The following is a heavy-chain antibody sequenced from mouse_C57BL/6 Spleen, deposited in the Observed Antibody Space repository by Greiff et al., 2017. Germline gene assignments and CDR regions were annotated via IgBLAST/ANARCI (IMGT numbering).Heavy chain of an antibody. CDR2: INPNNGGT. V-gene: IGHV1-26*01. J-gene: IGHJ2*01. CDR3: ARSPDFDY. CDR1: GYTFTDYY. Sequence: VQLQQSGPELVKPGASVKISCKASGYTFTDYYMNWVKQSHGKSLEWIGDINPNNGGTSYNQKFKGKATLTVDKSSSTAYMELRSLTSEDSAVYYCARSPDFDYWGQGTTLTVSS.